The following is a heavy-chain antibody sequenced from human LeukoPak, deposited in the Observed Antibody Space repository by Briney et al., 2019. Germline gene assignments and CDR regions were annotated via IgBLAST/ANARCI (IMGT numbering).Heavy chain of an antibody. D-gene: IGHD5-12*01. CDR2: IRYDGSNK. V-gene: IGHV3-30*02. Sequence: PGGSLRLSCAASGFTFSRYGMHWVRQAPGKGLEWVAFIRYDGSNKYYADSVKGRFTISRDNSKNTLYLQMNSLRAEDTAVYYCAKDRLDSGYESPGLDYWGRGTLVTVSS. J-gene: IGHJ4*02. CDR3: AKDRLDSGYESPGLDY. CDR1: GFTFSRYG.